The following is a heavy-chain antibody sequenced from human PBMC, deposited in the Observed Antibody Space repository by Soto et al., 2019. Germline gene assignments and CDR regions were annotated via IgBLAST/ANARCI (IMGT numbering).Heavy chain of an antibody. D-gene: IGHD1-1*01. CDR3: ARDVATAWNWNPGNWFDP. J-gene: IGHJ5*02. Sequence: ASVKVSCKASGYTFTSYGISWVRQAPGQGLEWMGWISAYNGNTNYAQKLQGRLTMTTDTSTSTAYMELRSLRSDDTAVYYCARDVATAWNWNPGNWFDPWGQGTLVTVSS. CDR1: GYTFTSYG. V-gene: IGHV1-18*01. CDR2: ISAYNGNT.